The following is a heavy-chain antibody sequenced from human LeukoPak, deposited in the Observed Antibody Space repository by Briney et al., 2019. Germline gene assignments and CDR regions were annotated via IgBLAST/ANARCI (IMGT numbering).Heavy chain of an antibody. J-gene: IGHJ6*03. CDR3: ARAPRITMVRGVIDYYYYYMDV. CDR1: GGSISSGSYY. V-gene: IGHV4-61*02. D-gene: IGHD3-10*01. CDR2: IYTSGST. Sequence: SETLSLTCTVSGGSISSGSYYWSWIRQPAGKGLEWIGRIYTSGSTNYNPSLKSRVTISVDTSKNQFSLKLSSVTAADTAVYYCARAPRITMVRGVIDYYYYYMDVWGKGTTVTISS.